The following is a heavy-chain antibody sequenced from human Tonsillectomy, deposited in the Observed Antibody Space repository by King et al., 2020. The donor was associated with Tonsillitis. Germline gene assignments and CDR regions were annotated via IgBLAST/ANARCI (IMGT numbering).Heavy chain of an antibody. D-gene: IGHD2-2*01. J-gene: IGHJ4*02. Sequence: QLVQSGGGLVQPGGSLRLSCTASGFTFNSYSMNWVRQAPGKGLEWLSYICRSSSTIFYADSVRGRFTISRDNAENSLRLQMNSLSAEDTAVYYCARDQHYALDYWGRGTLVTVSS. CDR1: GFTFNSYS. CDR2: ICRSSSTI. V-gene: IGHV3-48*01. CDR3: ARDQHYALDY.